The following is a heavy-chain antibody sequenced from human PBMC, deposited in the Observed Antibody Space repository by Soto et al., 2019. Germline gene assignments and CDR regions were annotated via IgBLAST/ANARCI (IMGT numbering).Heavy chain of an antibody. V-gene: IGHV3-30-3*01. CDR3: ARDRRYSSSWYRAYGMDV. J-gene: IGHJ6*02. Sequence: QVQLVESGGGVVQPGRSLRLSCAASGFTFSSYAMHWVRQAPGKGLEWVAVISYDGSNKYYADSVKGRFTISRDNSKNTLYLQMNGLRAEDTAVYYCARDRRYSSSWYRAYGMDVWGQGTTVTVSS. CDR1: GFTFSSYA. D-gene: IGHD6-13*01. CDR2: ISYDGSNK.